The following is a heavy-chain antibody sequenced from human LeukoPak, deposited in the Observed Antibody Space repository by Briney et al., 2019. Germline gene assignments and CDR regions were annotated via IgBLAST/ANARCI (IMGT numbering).Heavy chain of an antibody. CDR3: ARYGVASSRSYIDY. CDR1: GFTFSSYS. V-gene: IGHV3-21*01. D-gene: IGHD6-19*01. J-gene: IGHJ4*02. CDR2: ISSSSDYI. Sequence: GGSLRLSCEASGFTFSSYSMNWVRQAPGKGLEWVSAISSSSDYIFYADSVKGRFTISRDNAKNSLYLQMHSLRAEDTAVYYCARYGVASSRSYIDYWGQGTLVTVSS.